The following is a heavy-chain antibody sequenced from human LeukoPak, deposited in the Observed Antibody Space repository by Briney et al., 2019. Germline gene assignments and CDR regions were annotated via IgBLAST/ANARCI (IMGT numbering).Heavy chain of an antibody. CDR1: GFTFSSYA. CDR3: AKDDPSYYDFWSGYYTFDY. Sequence: GGPLRLSCAASGFTFSSYAMSWVRKAPGKGLEWVSAISGSGGSTYYADSVKGRFTISRDNSKNTLYLQMNSLRAEDTAVYYCAKDDPSYYDFWSGYYTFDYWGQGTLVTVSS. CDR2: ISGSGGST. V-gene: IGHV3-23*01. D-gene: IGHD3-3*01. J-gene: IGHJ4*02.